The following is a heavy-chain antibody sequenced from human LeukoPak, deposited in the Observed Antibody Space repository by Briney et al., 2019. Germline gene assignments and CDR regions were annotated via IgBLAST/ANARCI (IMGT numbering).Heavy chain of an antibody. CDR2: ISSSSSTI. D-gene: IGHD2-15*01. J-gene: IGHJ4*02. CDR3: ARGGGLDY. V-gene: IGHV3-48*01. Sequence: GGSLRLSCAASGVTFSSYSMNWVRQAPGKGLEWVSYISSSSSTIYYADSVKGRFTISRDNPKNSLYLQMNSLRAEDTAVYYCARGGGLDYWGQGTLVTVSS. CDR1: GVTFSSYS.